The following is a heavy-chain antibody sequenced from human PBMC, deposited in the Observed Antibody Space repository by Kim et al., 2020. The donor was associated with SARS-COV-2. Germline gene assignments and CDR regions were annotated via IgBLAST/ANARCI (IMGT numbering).Heavy chain of an antibody. CDR2: INHSGST. V-gene: IGHV4-34*01. Sequence: SETLSLTCAXYGGSFSGYYWSWIRQPPGKGLEWIGEINHSGSTNYNPSLKSRVTISVDTSKNQFSLKLSSVTAADTAVYYCARELLFNIGGCSGGSCHYYFDYWGQGTLVTVSS. CDR3: ARELLFNIGGCSGGSCHYYFDY. CDR1: GGSFSGYY. D-gene: IGHD2-15*01. J-gene: IGHJ4*02.